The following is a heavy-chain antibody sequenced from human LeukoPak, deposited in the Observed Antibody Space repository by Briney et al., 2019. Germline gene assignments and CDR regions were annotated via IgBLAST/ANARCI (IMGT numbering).Heavy chain of an antibody. CDR2: IYYSGST. CDR1: GGSISSGGYY. Sequence: PSETLSLTCTVSGGSISSGGYYWSWIRQHPGKGLEWIGYIYYSGSTYYNPSLKSRVTISVDTSKNQFSLKLSSVTAADTAVYYCARVGYYDSSGYDPGAFDIWGQGTMVTVSS. D-gene: IGHD3-22*01. CDR3: ARVGYYDSSGYDPGAFDI. J-gene: IGHJ3*02. V-gene: IGHV4-31*03.